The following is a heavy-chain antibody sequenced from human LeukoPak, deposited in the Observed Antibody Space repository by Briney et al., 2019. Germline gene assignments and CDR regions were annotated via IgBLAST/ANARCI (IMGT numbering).Heavy chain of an antibody. D-gene: IGHD7-27*01. Sequence: PSETLSLTCNVSGGSINNSYWSWIRQPPGKGLEWLGSIYYAGRTNYNPSLKSRVTVSVDTSKNQFSLKPTSVTAADTAVYYCARAWGFVDYWGQGTLVTVSS. J-gene: IGHJ4*02. CDR1: GGSINNSY. V-gene: IGHV4-59*01. CDR2: IYYAGRT. CDR3: ARAWGFVDY.